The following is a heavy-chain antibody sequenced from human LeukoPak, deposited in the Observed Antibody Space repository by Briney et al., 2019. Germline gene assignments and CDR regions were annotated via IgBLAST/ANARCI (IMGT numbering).Heavy chain of an antibody. CDR3: ARRDGGFGELDY. V-gene: IGHV4-39*01. J-gene: IGHJ4*02. CDR2: IYYSGST. Sequence: SETLSLTCTVSGGSISSSSYYWGWIRQPPGKGLEWIGSIYYSGSTYYNPSLKSRVTISVDTSKNQFSLKLSSVTAADTAVYYCARRDGGFGELDYWGQGTLATVSS. D-gene: IGHD3-10*01. CDR1: GGSISSSSYY.